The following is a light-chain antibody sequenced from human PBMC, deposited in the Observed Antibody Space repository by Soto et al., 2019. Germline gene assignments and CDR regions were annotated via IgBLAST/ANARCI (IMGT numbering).Light chain of an antibody. V-gene: IGLV2-14*01. CDR2: EVR. CDR3: SSYTSTTLVV. J-gene: IGLJ2*01. CDR1: SSDVGSYNF. Sequence: QSALTQPASVSGSPGQSINISCAGTSSDVGSYNFVSWYQQHPGKAPKLIIYEVRNRPSGVSNRFSGSKSGNTASLTISGLRAEDEADYYCSSYTSTTLVVFGGGTKLTVL.